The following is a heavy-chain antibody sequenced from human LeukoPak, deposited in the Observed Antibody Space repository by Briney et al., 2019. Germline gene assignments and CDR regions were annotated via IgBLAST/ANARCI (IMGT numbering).Heavy chain of an antibody. CDR2: IYYSGST. CDR1: GGSISSGGYY. V-gene: IGHV4-30-4*01. Sequence: SQTLSLTCTVSGGSISSGGYYWSWIRQPPGKGLEWIGYIYYSGSTYYNPSLKSRVTISVDTSKNQFSLKLSSVTAADTAVYYCARAGYYDSSVAYWGQGTLVTVSS. CDR3: ARAGYYDSSVAY. J-gene: IGHJ4*02. D-gene: IGHD3-22*01.